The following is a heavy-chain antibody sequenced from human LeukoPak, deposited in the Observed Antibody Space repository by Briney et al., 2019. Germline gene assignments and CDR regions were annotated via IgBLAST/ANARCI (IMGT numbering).Heavy chain of an antibody. J-gene: IGHJ6*03. CDR3: ARQESGPYHYMDV. D-gene: IGHD3-3*01. Sequence: SETLSLTCTVSGGSISSYYWTWIRQAPGKGLEWIGYVYYSVSTNYNLSLKSRVSISQDTSKNQVSLKLSSVTAADTAVYYCARQESGPYHYMDVWGKGTTVTVSS. CDR1: GGSISSYY. CDR2: VYYSVST. V-gene: IGHV4-59*08.